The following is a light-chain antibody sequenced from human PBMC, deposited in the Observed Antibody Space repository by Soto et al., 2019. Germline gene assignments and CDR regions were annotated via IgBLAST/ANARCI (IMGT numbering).Light chain of an antibody. Sequence: DIQMTQSPSAMSASVGDRVTITCRASQDINNYLAWFQQKPGKVPERLIYAASNLPSGVPLRFAGSGSGTEFTLTISGLQPEDFATYYCLQHNSYPYTFGQGTKLEIK. CDR3: LQHNSYPYT. V-gene: IGKV1-17*03. CDR2: AAS. CDR1: QDINNY. J-gene: IGKJ2*01.